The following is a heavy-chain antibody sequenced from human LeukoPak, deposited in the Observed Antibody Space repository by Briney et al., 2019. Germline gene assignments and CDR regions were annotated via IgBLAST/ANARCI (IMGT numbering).Heavy chain of an antibody. D-gene: IGHD2-15*01. CDR2: IYYSGST. CDR3: ARTYCRGGSCHFDY. CDR1: DGSISSYY. Sequence: PSENLSLTCTVSDGSISSYYWSWIRQPPGKGLEWIGYIYYSGSTDSNTSLKSRVTISVDTSKNQISLKLSSVTAADTAVYYCARTYCRGGSCHFDYWGQGTLVTVSS. J-gene: IGHJ4*02. V-gene: IGHV4-59*08.